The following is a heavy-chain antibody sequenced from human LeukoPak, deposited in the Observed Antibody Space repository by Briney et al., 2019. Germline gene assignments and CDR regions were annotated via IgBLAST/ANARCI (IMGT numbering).Heavy chain of an antibody. CDR3: ARGRLSSRYCSSTSCYRESY. V-gene: IGHV4-34*01. CDR1: GGSFSGYY. D-gene: IGHD2-2*01. Sequence: RPAETLSLTCAVYGGSFSGYYWSWIRQPPGKGLEWIGEINHSGSTNYNPSLKSRFTISVDTSKNQFSLKLSSVTAADTAVYYCARGRLSSRYCSSTSCYRESYWGQGTLVTVSS. J-gene: IGHJ4*02. CDR2: INHSGST.